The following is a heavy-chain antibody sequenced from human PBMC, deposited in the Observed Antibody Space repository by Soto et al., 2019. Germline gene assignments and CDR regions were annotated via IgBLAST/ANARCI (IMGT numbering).Heavy chain of an antibody. V-gene: IGHV5-10-1*01. CDR2: IDPSDSYT. D-gene: IGHD3-3*01. CDR3: ATIFLEWSMGPYYYYGMDV. CDR1: GYSFTSYW. Sequence: PGESLKISCKGSGYSFTSYWISWVRQMPGKGLEWMGRIDPSDSYTNYSPSFQGHVTISADKSISTAYLQWSSLKASDTAMYYCATIFLEWSMGPYYYYGMDVWGQGTTVTVSS. J-gene: IGHJ6*02.